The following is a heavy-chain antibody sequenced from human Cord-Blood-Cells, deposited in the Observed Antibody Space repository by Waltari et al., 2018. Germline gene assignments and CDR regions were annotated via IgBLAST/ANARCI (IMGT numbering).Heavy chain of an antibody. CDR1: GYTFTSYD. CDR2: MNPNSGNT. Sequence: QVQLVQSGAEVKKPGASVKVSCKASGYTFTSYDINWLRPAPGQGLEWMGWMNPNSGNTGYAQKFQGRVTITRNTSISTAYMELSSLRSEDTAVYYCARGSLNWGSPQYYFDYWGQGTLVTVSS. CDR3: ARGSLNWGSPQYYFDY. V-gene: IGHV1-8*03. D-gene: IGHD7-27*01. J-gene: IGHJ4*02.